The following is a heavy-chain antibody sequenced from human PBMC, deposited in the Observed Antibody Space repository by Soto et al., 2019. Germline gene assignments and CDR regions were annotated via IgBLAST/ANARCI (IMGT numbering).Heavy chain of an antibody. V-gene: IGHV3-23*01. Sequence: PGGSLRLSCAASGFTFGSYAMNWVRQAPGKGLEWVSVISGSGGSTYYADSVKGRFTISRVNSKNTLYLQMNSLRAEDTAVYHCARRSSSWYFDYWGQGTLVTVSS. J-gene: IGHJ4*02. CDR3: ARRSSSWYFDY. D-gene: IGHD6-13*01. CDR2: ISGSGGST. CDR1: GFTFGSYA.